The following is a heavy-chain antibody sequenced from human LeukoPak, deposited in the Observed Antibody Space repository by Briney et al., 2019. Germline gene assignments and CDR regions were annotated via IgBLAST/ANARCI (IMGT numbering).Heavy chain of an antibody. Sequence: ASVKVSCKASGYTFTGYYMHWVRQAPGQGLEWMGWINPNSGGTNYAQKFQGRVTMTRDTSISTAYMELSRLRSDDTAVYYCAREPPSYCTNGVCYSYFDYWGQGTLDTVSS. V-gene: IGHV1-2*02. CDR2: INPNSGGT. CDR3: AREPPSYCTNGVCYSYFDY. J-gene: IGHJ4*02. D-gene: IGHD2-8*01. CDR1: GYTFTGYY.